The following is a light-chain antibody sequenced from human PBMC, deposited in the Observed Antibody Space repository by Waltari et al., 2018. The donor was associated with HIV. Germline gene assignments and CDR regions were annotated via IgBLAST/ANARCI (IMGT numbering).Light chain of an antibody. CDR2: DVT. CDR3: CSYVGNSIWV. J-gene: IGLJ3*02. V-gene: IGLV2-11*01. CDR1: SDDIGAYNY. Sequence: QSALTQPRSVSGSPGQSVTISCTGTSDDIGAYNYVSWYQQQPGKAPKIMIFDVTKRPSGVPDRFSGSKSDNTASLTISGLQGEDEADYYCCSYVGNSIWVFGGGTKLTVL.